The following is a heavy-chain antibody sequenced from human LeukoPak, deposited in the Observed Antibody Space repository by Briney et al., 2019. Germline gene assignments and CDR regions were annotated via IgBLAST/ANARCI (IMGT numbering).Heavy chain of an antibody. CDR1: GFTFSNYA. Sequence: GGSLRLSCAASGFTFSNYALHWVRQAPGKGLEWVAVILHDGSNKYADSVKGRFTISRDNSKNTLFLQMNSLRVEDTAVYSCARGLMIRGVADYWGQGTQVTVSS. D-gene: IGHD3-10*01. V-gene: IGHV3-30*04. CDR3: ARGLMIRGVADY. CDR2: ILHDGSNK. J-gene: IGHJ4*02.